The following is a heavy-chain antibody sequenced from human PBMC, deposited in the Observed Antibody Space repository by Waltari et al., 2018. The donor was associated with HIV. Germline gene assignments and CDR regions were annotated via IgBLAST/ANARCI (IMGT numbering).Heavy chain of an antibody. CDR3: VRDSSGYYGHFDY. J-gene: IGHJ4*02. CDR2: ITSDGDTT. Sequence: EVQLVESGGGLVQHGGSLRLSCAASGFTFRTYTMHWVRQAPGKGLEYLSAITSDGDTTYYVNSVKGRFTISRDNSKNTLYLQMGSLRAEDMAVFYCVRDSSGYYGHFDYWGQGTLVTVSS. CDR1: GFTFRTYT. V-gene: IGHV3-64*01. D-gene: IGHD6-19*01.